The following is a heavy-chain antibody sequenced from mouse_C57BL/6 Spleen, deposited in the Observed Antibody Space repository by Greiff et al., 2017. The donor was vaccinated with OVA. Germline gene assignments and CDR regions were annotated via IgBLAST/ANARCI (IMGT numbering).Heavy chain of an antibody. CDR3: AREEVTTVSRGAWFAY. J-gene: IGHJ3*01. D-gene: IGHD1-1*01. CDR1: GYTFTSYW. CDR2: IDPSDSYT. V-gene: IGHV1-69*01. Sequence: QVQLQQPGAELVMPGASVKLSCKASGYTFTSYWMHWVQQRPGQGLEWIGEIDPSDSYTNYNQKFKGKSTLTVDKSSSTAYMQLSSLTSEDSAVYYCAREEVTTVSRGAWFAYWGQGTLVTVSA.